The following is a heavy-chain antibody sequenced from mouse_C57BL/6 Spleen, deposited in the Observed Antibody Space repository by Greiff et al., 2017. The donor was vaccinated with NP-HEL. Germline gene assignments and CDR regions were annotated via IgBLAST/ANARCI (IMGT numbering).Heavy chain of an antibody. J-gene: IGHJ1*03. CDR1: GYTFTSYW. CDR3: ARYYGSSYGYFDV. Sequence: VQLQQPGAELVRPGSSVKLSCKASGYTFTSYWMHWVKQRPIQGLEWIGNIDPSDSETHYNQKFKDKATLTVDKSSSTAYMQLSSLTSEDSAVYYCARYYGSSYGYFDVWGTGTTVTVSS. CDR2: IDPSDSET. V-gene: IGHV1-52*01. D-gene: IGHD1-1*01.